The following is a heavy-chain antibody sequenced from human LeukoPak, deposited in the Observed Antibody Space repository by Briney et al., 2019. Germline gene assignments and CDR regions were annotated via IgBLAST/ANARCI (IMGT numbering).Heavy chain of an antibody. D-gene: IGHD3-9*01. V-gene: IGHV4-59*11. CDR2: IDDSGNS. CDR1: GGSISGHN. J-gene: IGHJ4*02. Sequence: SETLSLTCTVSGGSISGHNWTWIRQPPGKGLEWIGYIDDSGNSKYNPSLKSRVTISVDTTRNQFSLKLSSVTAADTAVYYCVRESRLRSFDWFGSYFHYWGQGTLVTVSS. CDR3: VRESRLRSFDWFGSYFHY.